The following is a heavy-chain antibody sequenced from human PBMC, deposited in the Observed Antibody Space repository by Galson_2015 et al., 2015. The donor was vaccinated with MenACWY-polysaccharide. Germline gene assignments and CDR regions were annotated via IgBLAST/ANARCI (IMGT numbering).Heavy chain of an antibody. CDR1: GFTFSSYD. CDR2: IGTAGDT. Sequence: SLRLSCAASGFTFSSYDMHWVRQATGKGLEWVSAIGTAGDTYYPGSVKGRFTISRENAKNSLYLQMNSLRAGDTAVYYCARGRAIFGVVNDYGMDVWGQGTTVTVSS. D-gene: IGHD3-3*01. CDR3: ARGRAIFGVVNDYGMDV. J-gene: IGHJ6*02. V-gene: IGHV3-13*01.